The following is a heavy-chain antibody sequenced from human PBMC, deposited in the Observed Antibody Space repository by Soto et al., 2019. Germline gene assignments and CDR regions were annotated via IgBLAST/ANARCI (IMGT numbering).Heavy chain of an antibody. CDR1: GYTFTSYA. J-gene: IGHJ4*02. CDR3: AREADYYDSSGYYDY. Sequence: ASVKVSCKASGYTFTSYAMHWVRQAPGQRLEWMGWINAGNGNTKYSQKFQGRVTITRDTSASTAYMELSSLRSEDTAVYYCAREADYYDSSGYYDYWGQGTLVTVSS. D-gene: IGHD3-22*01. V-gene: IGHV1-3*01. CDR2: INAGNGNT.